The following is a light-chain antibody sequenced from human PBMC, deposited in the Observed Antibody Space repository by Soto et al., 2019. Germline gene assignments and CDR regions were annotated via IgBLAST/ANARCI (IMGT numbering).Light chain of an antibody. CDR3: QQRSNWPGT. Sequence: DTVLTQSPGTLSLSPGGRATLSCSASQSGSSNYLAWYQQKPGQAPRLLIYDASNRATGIPARFSGSGSGTDFTLTISSLEPEDFAVYYCQQRSNWPGTFGQGTRLEIK. J-gene: IGKJ5*01. CDR1: QSGSSNY. V-gene: IGKV3D-20*02. CDR2: DAS.